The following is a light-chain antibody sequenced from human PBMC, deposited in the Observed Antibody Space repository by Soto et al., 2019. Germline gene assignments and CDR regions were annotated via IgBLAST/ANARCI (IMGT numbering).Light chain of an antibody. CDR3: GTWDTSLSAYV. CDR1: RSNIGDNY. V-gene: IGLV1-51*01. CDR2: DNE. Sequence: VLTQPPPVSAASGQKVTISCSGSRSNIGDNYVSWYQLLPGAAPKLLISDNERRPSGIPDRFSGSKSGTTATLAIAGLQTADEAEYYCGTWDTSLSAYVFATGTKVTVL. J-gene: IGLJ1*01.